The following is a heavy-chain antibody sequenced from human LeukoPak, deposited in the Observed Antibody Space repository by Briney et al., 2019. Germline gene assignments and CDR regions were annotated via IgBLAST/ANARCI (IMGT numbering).Heavy chain of an antibody. V-gene: IGHV1-69*02. CDR2: IIPNLGIA. D-gene: IGHD3-22*01. CDR3: AAPRSGYYYYFDY. Sequence: ASVKLSCKASGGTFSSYTISWVRQAPGQGLEWMGRIIPNLGIANYAQKFQGRVTITADKSTSTAYMELSSLRSEDTAVYYCAAPRSGYYYYFDYWGQGTLVTVSS. CDR1: GGTFSSYT. J-gene: IGHJ4*02.